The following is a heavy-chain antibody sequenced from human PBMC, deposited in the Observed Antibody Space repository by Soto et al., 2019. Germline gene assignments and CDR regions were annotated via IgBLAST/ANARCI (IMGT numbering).Heavy chain of an antibody. CDR3: ARGGSLGKYYFDY. Sequence: SETLSLTCTVSGGSISSGGYYWSWIRQPPGKGLEWIGYIYYSGSTYYNPSLKSRVTISVDTSKNQFSLKLSSVTAADTAVYYCARGGSLGKYYFDYWGQGTLVTVSS. CDR2: IYYSGST. V-gene: IGHV4-30-4*01. J-gene: IGHJ4*02. D-gene: IGHD3-3*02. CDR1: GGSISSGGYY.